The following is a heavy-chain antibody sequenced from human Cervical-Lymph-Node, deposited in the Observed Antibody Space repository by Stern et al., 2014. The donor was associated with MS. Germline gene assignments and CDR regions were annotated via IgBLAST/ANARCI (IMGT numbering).Heavy chain of an antibody. Sequence: QDQLVQSGAEVKKPGASVKVSCKASGYTFTGYYMHWVRQAPGQGLEWMGRINPNSGGTNYALKFQGRVTMTRDTSISTAYMELSRLRSDDTAVYYCARDYINGREWFDPWGQGTLVTVSS. D-gene: IGHD1-26*01. V-gene: IGHV1-2*06. CDR3: ARDYINGREWFDP. J-gene: IGHJ5*02. CDR1: GYTFTGYY. CDR2: INPNSGGT.